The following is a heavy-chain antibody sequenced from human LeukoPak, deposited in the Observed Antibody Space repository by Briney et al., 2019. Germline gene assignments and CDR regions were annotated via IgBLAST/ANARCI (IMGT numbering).Heavy chain of an antibody. J-gene: IGHJ4*02. CDR3: AIFQGTYGDNDNDY. D-gene: IGHD4-17*01. CDR2: IIPMVNTP. Sequence: GASVKVSCKASAGTFRSYAINWVRLAPGKGLEWMRGIIPMVNTPKYAQKFQGRVTITADESTSTGYMEVSSLRSEDTAVYYCAIFQGTYGDNDNDYWGQGTLVTVSS. CDR1: AGTFRSYA. V-gene: IGHV1-69*01.